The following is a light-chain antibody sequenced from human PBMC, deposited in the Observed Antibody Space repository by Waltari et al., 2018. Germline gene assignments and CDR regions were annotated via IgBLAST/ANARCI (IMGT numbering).Light chain of an antibody. CDR3: SVWDDSLNGVV. CDR1: SYHIGRTT. Sequence: QSVLTQPPSASGTPGQRVTISCSGGSYHIGRTTMNWYQHVPGTAPKLLVYYNNQRPSGVPDRFSGSTSGTSASLAISGLQSADEATYYCSVWDDSLNGVVFGGGTKLAVL. CDR2: YNN. J-gene: IGLJ2*01. V-gene: IGLV1-44*01.